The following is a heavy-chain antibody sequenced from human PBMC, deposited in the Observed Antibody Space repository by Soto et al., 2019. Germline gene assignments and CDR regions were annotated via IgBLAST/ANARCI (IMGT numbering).Heavy chain of an antibody. CDR3: SRVGCSNSKCYTRGMDV. CDR2: IYSDGTT. Sequence: SATLALTCTVSGGSISGYYWSWVRQQAGKGLEWVGRIYSDGTTNYSPSLKSRVTISLDTSKDQFSLHLNSVTAADTAVYYCSRVGCSNSKCYTRGMDVWGQGTTVTVSS. CDR1: GGSISGYY. D-gene: IGHD2-2*01. V-gene: IGHV4-4*07. J-gene: IGHJ6*02.